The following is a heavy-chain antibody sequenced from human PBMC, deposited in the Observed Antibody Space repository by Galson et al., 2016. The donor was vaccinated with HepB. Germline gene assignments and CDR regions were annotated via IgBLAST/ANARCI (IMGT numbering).Heavy chain of an antibody. CDR3: ARAREVRGEGYYCMDV. Sequence: SLRLSCATSGFTFSSYGMHWVRQAPGKGLEWVAVIWFDGSNTGYGDSVKGRLTSSRDNSRNILYLQLNSLRAEDTAVYYCARAREVRGEGYYCMDVWGQGTTVTVSS. V-gene: IGHV3-33*01. D-gene: IGHD3-10*01. CDR1: GFTFSSYG. CDR2: IWFDGSNT. J-gene: IGHJ6*02.